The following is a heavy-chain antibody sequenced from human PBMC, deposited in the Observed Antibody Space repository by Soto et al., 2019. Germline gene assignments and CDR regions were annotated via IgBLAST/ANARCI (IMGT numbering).Heavy chain of an antibody. CDR1: GFTFSSYG. Sequence: QVQLVESGGGVVQPGRSLRLSCAASGFTFSSYGMHWVRQAPGKGLEWVAVIWYDGSNKYYADSVKGRFTISSDNSKNTLYLQMNSLRAEDTAVYYCASEVGAFDIWGQGTMVTVSS. CDR3: ASEVGAFDI. D-gene: IGHD1-26*01. J-gene: IGHJ3*02. V-gene: IGHV3-33*01. CDR2: IWYDGSNK.